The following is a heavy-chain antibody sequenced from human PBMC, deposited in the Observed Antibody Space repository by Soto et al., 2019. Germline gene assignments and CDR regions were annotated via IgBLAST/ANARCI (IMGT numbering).Heavy chain of an antibody. CDR1: GFSLSNARMG. CDR2: IFSNDEK. V-gene: IGHV2-26*01. J-gene: IGHJ5*02. CDR3: ARIGSLDVRFDP. D-gene: IGHD3-10*01. Sequence: QVTLKESGPVLVKPTETLTLTCTVSGFSLSNARMGVSWIRQPPGKALEWLAHIFSNDEKSYSTSLKSRLTISKDTSKSQVVLTMTNMDPVVTATYYCARIGSLDVRFDPWGQGTLVTVSS.